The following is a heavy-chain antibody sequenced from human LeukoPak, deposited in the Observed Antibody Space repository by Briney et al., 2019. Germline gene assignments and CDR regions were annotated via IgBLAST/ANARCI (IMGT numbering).Heavy chain of an antibody. CDR1: GYTFTGYY. D-gene: IGHD3-9*01. CDR3: ARDDILTGFYYYYMDV. Sequence: ASVKVSCKASGYTFTGYYLHWVRQAPGQGLEWMGWINPNSGGTNYAQKFQGRVTMTRDTSISTAYMELSRLRSDDTAVYYCARDDILTGFYYYYMDVWGKGTTVTVSS. V-gene: IGHV1-2*02. CDR2: INPNSGGT. J-gene: IGHJ6*03.